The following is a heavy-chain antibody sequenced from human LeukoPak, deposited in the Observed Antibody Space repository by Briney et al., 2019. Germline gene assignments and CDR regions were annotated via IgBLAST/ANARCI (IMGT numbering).Heavy chain of an antibody. D-gene: IGHD2-15*01. J-gene: IGHJ3*02. Sequence: SETLSLTCAVYGGSFSGYYWSWIRQPPGKGLEWIGEINHSGSTHYNPSLKSRVTISIDTSKNQFSLKLSSVTAADTAVYYCARDGGYCSGGNCFDAFDIWGQGTMVTVSS. CDR2: INHSGST. CDR1: GGSFSGYY. V-gene: IGHV4-34*09. CDR3: ARDGGYCSGGNCFDAFDI.